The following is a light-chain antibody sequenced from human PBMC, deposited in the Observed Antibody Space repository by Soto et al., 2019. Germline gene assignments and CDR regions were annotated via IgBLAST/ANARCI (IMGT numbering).Light chain of an antibody. J-gene: IGLJ1*01. CDR1: RSDVGAYNY. CDR2: EVT. V-gene: IGLV2-14*01. CDR3: SSFTSRFTFV. Sequence: SVLTQPASVSGSPGQWIAISCTGTRSDVGAYNYVSWYQQHPGKAPNLMISEVTNRPSGVSDRFSGSKSGNTASLTISGLQAEDEADYYCSSFTSRFTFVFGTGTKVTVL.